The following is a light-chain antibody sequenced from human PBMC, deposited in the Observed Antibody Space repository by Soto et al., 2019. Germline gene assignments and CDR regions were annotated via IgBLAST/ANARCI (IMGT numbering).Light chain of an antibody. J-gene: IGLJ1*01. CDR2: EGT. V-gene: IGLV2-23*01. CDR1: SSDVGNDNL. CDR3: CSYGGSDIPFV. Sequence: QSVLTQPASVSGSPGQSIAISCTGTSSDVGNDNLVSWYQQHPGKAPKLMIYEGTKRPSGVSDRFSGSKSGNTASLTISGLQAEDEADYDCCSYGGSDIPFVFGAGTKLTVL.